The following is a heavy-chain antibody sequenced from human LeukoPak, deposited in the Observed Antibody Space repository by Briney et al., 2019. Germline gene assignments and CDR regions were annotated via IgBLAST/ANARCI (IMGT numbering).Heavy chain of an antibody. D-gene: IGHD3-3*01. J-gene: IGHJ4*02. CDR3: ARGLYYDFWSGYGS. V-gene: IGHV1-8*01. CDR2: MNPNSGNT. Sequence: ASVTVSCKASGYTFTSYDINWVRQATGQGLEWMGWMNPNSGNTGYAQKFQGRVTMTRNTSISTAYMELSSLRSEDTAVYYCARGLYYDFWSGYGSWGQGTLVTVS. CDR1: GYTFTSYD.